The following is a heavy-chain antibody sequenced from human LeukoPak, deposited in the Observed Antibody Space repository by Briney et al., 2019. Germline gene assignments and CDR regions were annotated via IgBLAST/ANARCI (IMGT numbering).Heavy chain of an antibody. Sequence: GASVKVSCKASGYTFTGYYMHWVRQAPGQGLEWMGIINPSGGSTSYAQKFQGRVTMTRDTSTTTVYMELSSLRSEDTAVYYCARDTYGSGSYTYFDYWGQGTLVTVSS. CDR2: INPSGGST. V-gene: IGHV1-46*01. CDR1: GYTFTGYY. D-gene: IGHD3-10*01. CDR3: ARDTYGSGSYTYFDY. J-gene: IGHJ4*02.